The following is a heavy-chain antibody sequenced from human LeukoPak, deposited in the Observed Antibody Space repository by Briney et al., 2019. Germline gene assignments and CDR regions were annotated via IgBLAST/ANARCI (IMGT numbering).Heavy chain of an antibody. D-gene: IGHD6-19*01. J-gene: IGHJ4*02. CDR3: ARELSGWYYFDY. V-gene: IGHV3-30*04. CDR2: ISYDGSNK. Sequence: GRSLRLSCAASGFTFSSYAMHWVRQAPGKGLEWVAVISYDGSNKYYADSVEGRFTISRDNSKNTLFLQMNSLRAEDTAVYYCARELSGWYYFDYWGQGTLVTVSS. CDR1: GFTFSSYA.